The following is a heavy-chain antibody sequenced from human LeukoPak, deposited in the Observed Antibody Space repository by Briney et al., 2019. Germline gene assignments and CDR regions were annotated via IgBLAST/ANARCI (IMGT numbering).Heavy chain of an antibody. CDR3: ARHDYGDYSAFDI. CDR2: INWNGGST. D-gene: IGHD4-17*01. Sequence: GGSLRLSCAASGFTFSDYSMSWVRQAPGKELEWVSGINWNGGSTGYADSVKGRFTISRDNAKNSLYLQMNSLRAEDTALYYCARHDYGDYSAFDIWGQGTMVTVSS. CDR1: GFTFSDYS. J-gene: IGHJ3*02. V-gene: IGHV3-20*04.